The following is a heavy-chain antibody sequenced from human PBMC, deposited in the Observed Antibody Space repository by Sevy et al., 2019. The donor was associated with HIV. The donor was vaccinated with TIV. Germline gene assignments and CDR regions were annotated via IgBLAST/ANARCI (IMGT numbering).Heavy chain of an antibody. CDR1: GFTFSSYA. Sequence: GGSLRLSCAASGFTFSSYAMHWVRQAPGKGLEWVAVISYDGSNKYYADSVKGRFTISRDNSKNTLYLQMNSLRAEDTAGYYGARAYRSSRTVYFDYWGQGTLVTVSS. CDR2: ISYDGSNK. D-gene: IGHD6-13*01. J-gene: IGHJ4*02. CDR3: ARAYRSSRTVYFDY. V-gene: IGHV3-30-3*01.